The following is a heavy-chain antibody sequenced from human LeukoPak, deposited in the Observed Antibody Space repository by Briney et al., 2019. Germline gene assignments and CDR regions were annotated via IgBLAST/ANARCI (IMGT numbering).Heavy chain of an antibody. V-gene: IGHV4-4*07. Sequence: SETLSLTCTVSGGSITSYYWSWIRQPAGKGLEWIGRIYSSGRTNYNPSLKSRVTMSVDTSKNQFSLKLSSVTAADTAVYYCARGSRVYGMDVWGQGTTVTVSS. J-gene: IGHJ6*02. CDR1: GGSITSYY. CDR2: IYSSGRT. D-gene: IGHD2-2*01. CDR3: ARGSRVYGMDV.